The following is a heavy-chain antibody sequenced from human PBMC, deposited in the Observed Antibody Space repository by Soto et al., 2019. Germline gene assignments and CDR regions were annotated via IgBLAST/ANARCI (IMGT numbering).Heavy chain of an antibody. V-gene: IGHV3-15*01. J-gene: IGHJ4*02. CDR2: IRSNADGGTT. CDR1: GFPFANAW. CDR3: TTPYYYGSGSYRI. Sequence: EELLVESGGGLVGPGESLRLSCATSGFPFANAWMNWVRQAPGMGLEWVGRIRSNADGGTTDYAGPVKGRFTISRDDSNHTLYLQMSSLKTEDTAVYFCTTPYYYGSGSYRIWGQGTLVTVSS. D-gene: IGHD3-10*01.